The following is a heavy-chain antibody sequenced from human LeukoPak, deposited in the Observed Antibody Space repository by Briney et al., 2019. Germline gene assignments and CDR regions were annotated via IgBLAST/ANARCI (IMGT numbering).Heavy chain of an antibody. CDR2: IIPIFGMA. CDR3: ATTYCGGDCYTDVSAEYFQH. V-gene: IGHV1-69*04. D-gene: IGHD2-21*02. CDR1: GGTFSSYA. Sequence: SVKVSCKASGGTFSSYAISWVRQAPGQGLEWMGRIIPIFGMANYAQKFQGRVTITADKSTSTAYMELSSLRSEDTAVYYCATTYCGGDCYTDVSAEYFQHWGQGTLVTVSS. J-gene: IGHJ1*01.